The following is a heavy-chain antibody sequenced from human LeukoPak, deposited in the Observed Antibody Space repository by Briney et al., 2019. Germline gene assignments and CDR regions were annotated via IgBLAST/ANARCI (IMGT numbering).Heavy chain of an antibody. J-gene: IGHJ4*02. CDR2: INANSGNT. Sequence: ASVKVSCKASGYTFTSYDMSWVRQAPGQGLEWMGWINANSGNTNYAQKFQGRVTMTTDTSTSTAYMELRSLRSDDTAVYYCARRYYDILTGYTKEHCWGEGTLVTVSS. V-gene: IGHV1-18*01. CDR1: GYTFTSYD. CDR3: ARRYYDILTGYTKEHC. D-gene: IGHD3-9*01.